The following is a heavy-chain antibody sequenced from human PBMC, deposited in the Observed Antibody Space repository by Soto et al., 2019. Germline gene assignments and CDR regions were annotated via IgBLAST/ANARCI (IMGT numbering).Heavy chain of an antibody. CDR1: GYSFTSYW. Sequence: PGESLKISCKGSGYSFTSYWIGWVRQMPGKGLECMGIIYPGDSDTRYSPSFQGQVTISADKSISTAYLQWSSLKASDTAMYYCARHQNSGWYFYYGMDVWGQGTTVTVSS. J-gene: IGHJ6*02. CDR3: ARHQNSGWYFYYGMDV. V-gene: IGHV5-51*01. D-gene: IGHD6-19*01. CDR2: IYPGDSDT.